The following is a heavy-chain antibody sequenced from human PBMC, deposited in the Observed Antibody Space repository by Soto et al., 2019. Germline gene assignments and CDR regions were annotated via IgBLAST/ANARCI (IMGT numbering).Heavy chain of an antibody. CDR1: GGSFSDYY. CDR3: ARGRGYSGYAPFDY. J-gene: IGHJ4*02. V-gene: IGHV4-34*01. D-gene: IGHD5-12*01. Sequence: QVQLQQWGAGLLKPSETLSLTCAVYGGSFSDYYWSWIRQPPGKGLEWIGEINHSGSTNYNPSLQSRVTISVDAAKNQFSLNLSSVTAADTAVYHCARGRGYSGYAPFDYWGQGTLVTVSS. CDR2: INHSGST.